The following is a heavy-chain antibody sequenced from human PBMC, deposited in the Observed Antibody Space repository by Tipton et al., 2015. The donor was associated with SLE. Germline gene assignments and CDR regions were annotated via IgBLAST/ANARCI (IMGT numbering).Heavy chain of an antibody. CDR1: GGYISSNNFF. V-gene: IGHV4-31*03. D-gene: IGHD2-21*01. CDR2: IYYSGSA. CDR3: AREVITITDSDAFDI. Sequence: TLSLTCTVSGGYISSNNFFWSWLRQHPGKGLEWIGYIYYSGSAFYNPSLKSRVTMSVDTSKNQFFMRLSSATATDTAVYYCAREVITITDSDAFDIWGQGTMVTVSS. J-gene: IGHJ3*02.